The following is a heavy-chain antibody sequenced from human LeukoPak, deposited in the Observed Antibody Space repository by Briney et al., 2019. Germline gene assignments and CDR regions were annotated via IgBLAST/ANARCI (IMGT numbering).Heavy chain of an antibody. Sequence: GASVKVSCKASGYTFTSYAMHWVRQAPGQRLEWMGWINAGNGNTKYSQKFQGRVTITRDTSASTAYMELSSLRSEDTAVYYCAGAPPFGGAVAGLNDYWGQGTLVTVSS. CDR3: AGAPPFGGAVAGLNDY. J-gene: IGHJ4*02. D-gene: IGHD6-19*01. CDR2: INAGNGNT. V-gene: IGHV1-3*01. CDR1: GYTFTSYA.